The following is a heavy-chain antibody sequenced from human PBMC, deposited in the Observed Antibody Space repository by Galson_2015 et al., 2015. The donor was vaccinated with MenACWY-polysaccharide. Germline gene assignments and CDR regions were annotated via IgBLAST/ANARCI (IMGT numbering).Heavy chain of an antibody. J-gene: IGHJ6*02. V-gene: IGHV3-23*01. CDR1: GFSFSSFA. CDR3: ASIASAYDSSGYNYYYYGMDV. D-gene: IGHD3-22*01. CDR2: ISGGGAYT. Sequence: SLRLSCAASGFSFSSFAMTWVRQAPGKGLEWVSAISGGGAYTYYADSVKGRFTISRDNSKNTLYLQMNSLRAEDTAVYYCASIASAYDSSGYNYYYYGMDVWGQGTTVTVSS.